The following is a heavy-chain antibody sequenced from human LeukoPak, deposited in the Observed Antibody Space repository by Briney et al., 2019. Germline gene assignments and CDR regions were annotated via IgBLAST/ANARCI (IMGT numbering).Heavy chain of an antibody. V-gene: IGHV1-69*05. D-gene: IGHD3-22*01. CDR3: ARAASSYYYDSSGSRDAFDI. CDR2: IIPIFGTA. CDR1: GGTFSSYA. J-gene: IGHJ3*02. Sequence: SVKVSCKASGGTFSSYAISWVRQAPGQGLEWMGRIIPIFGTANYAQKFQGRVTITTDESTSTAYMELSSLRSEDTAVYYCARAASSYYYDSSGSRDAFDIWGQGTMVAVSS.